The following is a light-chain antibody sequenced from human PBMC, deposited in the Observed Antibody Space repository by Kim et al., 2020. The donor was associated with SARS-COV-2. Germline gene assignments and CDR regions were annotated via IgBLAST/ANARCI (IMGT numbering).Light chain of an antibody. Sequence: EIVLTQSPGTLSLSPGARATLSCRASQSVRRDYFAWQQQKPGQAPRLLIYGTVWRATGIPDRFSGSGSGTDFTLTISRLEAEDSAVYYCQQYGGSITFGQGTRLEIK. J-gene: IGKJ5*01. CDR3: QQYGGSIT. CDR2: GTV. CDR1: QSVRRDY. V-gene: IGKV3-20*01.